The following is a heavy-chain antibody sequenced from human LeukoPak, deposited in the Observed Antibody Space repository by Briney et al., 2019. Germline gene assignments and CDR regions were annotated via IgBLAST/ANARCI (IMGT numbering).Heavy chain of an antibody. CDR1: GFTFSSYA. Sequence: GGSLRLSCAASGFTFSSYAMSWVRQAPGKGLEWVSLISGSGGGTYYADSVKGRFTISRDNSKNTLYLQMNSLRAEDTAVYYCARELQLWLGYDYWGQGTLVTVSS. D-gene: IGHD5-18*01. J-gene: IGHJ4*02. CDR2: ISGSGGGT. CDR3: ARELQLWLGYDY. V-gene: IGHV3-23*01.